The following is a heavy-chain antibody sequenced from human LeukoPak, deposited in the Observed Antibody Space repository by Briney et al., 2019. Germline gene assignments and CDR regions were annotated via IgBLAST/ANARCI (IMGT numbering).Heavy chain of an antibody. V-gene: IGHV1-69*04. CDR1: GGTFSCYA. CDR3: AREPGGRYYDSSGWFDY. CDR2: IIPILGIA. J-gene: IGHJ4*02. Sequence: GASVKVSCKASGGTFSCYAICGVRQAPGQGLEWTGTIIPILGIANYAQKSQGRVTITADKSTSTAYMELSSLRSEDTAVYYCAREPGGRYYDSSGWFDYWGQGTLVTVSS. D-gene: IGHD3-22*01.